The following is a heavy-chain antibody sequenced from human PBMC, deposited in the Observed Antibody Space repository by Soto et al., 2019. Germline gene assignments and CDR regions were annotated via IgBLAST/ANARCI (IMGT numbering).Heavy chain of an antibody. CDR3: ARGTFYYDSNAYYGY. Sequence: GGSLRLSCVASGFTFSSYSMNWVRQAPGKGLEWVSSISSSGSYIYYADSVKGRFTISRDNAKNSLYLQMNSLRAEDTAVYYCARGTFYYDSNAYYGYWGQGTAVTVSS. J-gene: IGHJ4*02. CDR2: ISSSGSYI. D-gene: IGHD3-22*01. CDR1: GFTFSSYS. V-gene: IGHV3-21*01.